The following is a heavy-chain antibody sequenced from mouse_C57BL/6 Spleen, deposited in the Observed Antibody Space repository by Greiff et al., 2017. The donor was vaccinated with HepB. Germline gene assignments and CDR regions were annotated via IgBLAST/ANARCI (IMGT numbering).Heavy chain of an antibody. CDR2: IYPRSGNT. CDR3: AKASLGRYYAMVY. CDR1: GYTFTSYG. V-gene: IGHV1-81*01. J-gene: IGHJ4*01. Sequence: VKLVESGAELARPGASVKLSCKASGYTFTSYGISWVKQRNGQGLEWIGEIYPRSGNTYYNEKLKGKATLTADKSSSTAYMELRSLTSEDSAVYFFAKASLGRYYAMVYWGQGTSVTVSS. D-gene: IGHD4-1*01.